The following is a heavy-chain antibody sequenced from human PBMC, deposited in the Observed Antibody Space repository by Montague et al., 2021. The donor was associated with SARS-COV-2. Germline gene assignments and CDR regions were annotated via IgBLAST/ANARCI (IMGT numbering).Heavy chain of an antibody. V-gene: IGHV4-39*01. CDR3: ASPNSGRWNYFDY. CDR2: ISFSGST. Sequence: SETLSLTCTVSGDSISSSRYFWGWLRQPPEKGLDWIGSISFSGSTYYNPSLRSRVTISVDTSKNQLSLKLSSVTAADTAVYYCASPNSGRWNYFDYWGQGTLVTASA. D-gene: IGHD1-26*01. CDR1: GDSISSSRYF. J-gene: IGHJ4*02.